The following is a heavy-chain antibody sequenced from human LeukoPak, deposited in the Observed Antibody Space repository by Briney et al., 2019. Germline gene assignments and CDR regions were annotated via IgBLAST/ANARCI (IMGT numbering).Heavy chain of an antibody. Sequence: GGSLRLSCAASGFTFSSYAMHWVRQAPGKGLEWVAVISYDGSNKYYADSVKGRFTISRDNSKNTLYVQMNSLRAEDTAVYYCARDLLGNYYFDYWGQGTLVTVSS. CDR1: GFTFSSYA. CDR2: ISYDGSNK. J-gene: IGHJ4*02. D-gene: IGHD4-23*01. CDR3: ARDLLGNYYFDY. V-gene: IGHV3-30-3*01.